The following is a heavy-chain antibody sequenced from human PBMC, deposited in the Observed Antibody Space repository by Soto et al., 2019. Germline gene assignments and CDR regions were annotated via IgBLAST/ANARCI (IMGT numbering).Heavy chain of an antibody. CDR3: AKVRYSSPMGYYYGMDV. D-gene: IGHD6-19*01. Sequence: QAQLEQSGGEVKKPGSSVKVSCKASRVAFSKFIVTWVRQAPGLGLEWVGGIIPIFGIANYAQKFQGRVTITADESTSTSYMEVNNLRSEDTAVYYCAKVRYSSPMGYYYGMDVWGQGTTVTVSS. V-gene: IGHV1-69*01. CDR1: RVAFSKFI. J-gene: IGHJ6*02. CDR2: IIPIFGIA.